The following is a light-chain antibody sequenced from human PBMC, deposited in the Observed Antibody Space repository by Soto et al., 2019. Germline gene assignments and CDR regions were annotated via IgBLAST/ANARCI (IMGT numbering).Light chain of an antibody. Sequence: SYELTQPPSVSVAPGQTARISCGGNNIGIKSVHWYQQKPGQAPVVAVYDDSARPSGIPERFAGSNSGNTATLTISRVEAGDEADYYCQVRDSSSDHVVFGGGTKLTGL. CDR2: DDS. CDR3: QVRDSSSDHVV. CDR1: NIGIKS. V-gene: IGLV3-21*02. J-gene: IGLJ2*01.